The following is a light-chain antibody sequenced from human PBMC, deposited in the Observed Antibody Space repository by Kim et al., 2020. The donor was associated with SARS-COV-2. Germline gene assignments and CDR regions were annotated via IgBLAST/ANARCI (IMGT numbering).Light chain of an antibody. CDR2: DVD. Sequence: QSVLTQPASVSGSPGQSITLSCTGTSSDVGAYNYVSWYQQHPVKAPKLIIYDVDRRPSGVSNRFSGSKSGNTASLTISGLQADDEADYYCGSYTTSSTVIFGGGTQLTVL. V-gene: IGLV2-14*03. CDR3: GSYTTSSTVI. CDR1: SSDVGAYNY. J-gene: IGLJ2*01.